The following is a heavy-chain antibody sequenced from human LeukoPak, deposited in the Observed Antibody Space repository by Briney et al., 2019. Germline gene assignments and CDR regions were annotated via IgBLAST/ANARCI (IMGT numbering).Heavy chain of an antibody. CDR3: ARGGGSGWPAFYYYYYMDV. D-gene: IGHD6-19*01. CDR2: IIPIFGTA. Sequence: SVKVSCKASGGTFSSYAISWVRQAPGQGLEWMGGIIPIFGTANYAQKFQGRVTITTDESTSTAYMELSSLRSEDTAVYYCARGGGSGWPAFYYYYYMDVWGKGTTVTVS. V-gene: IGHV1-69*05. CDR1: GGTFSSYA. J-gene: IGHJ6*03.